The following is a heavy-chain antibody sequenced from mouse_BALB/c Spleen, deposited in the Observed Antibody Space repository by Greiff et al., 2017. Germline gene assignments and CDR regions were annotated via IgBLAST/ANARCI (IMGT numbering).Heavy chain of an antibody. V-gene: IGHV1-54*01. CDR2: INPGSGGT. D-gene: IGHD2-2*01. CDR3: ARGGYDGYYAMDY. Sequence: QVQLQQSGAELVRPGTSVKVSCKASGYAFTNYLIEWVKQRPGQGLEWIGVINPGSGGTNYNEKFKGKATLTADKSSSTAYMQLSSLTSDDSAVYFCARGGYDGYYAMDYWGQGTSVTVSS. CDR1: GYAFTNYL. J-gene: IGHJ4*01.